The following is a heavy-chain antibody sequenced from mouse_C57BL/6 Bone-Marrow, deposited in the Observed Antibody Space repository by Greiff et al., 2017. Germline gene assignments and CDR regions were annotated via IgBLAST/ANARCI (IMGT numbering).Heavy chain of an antibody. CDR2: ISSGGSYT. D-gene: IGHD3-2*02. CDR1: GFTFSSYG. CDR3: ARRRQLRLFDY. Sequence: EVQGVESGGDLVKPGGSLKLSCAASGFTFSSYGMSWVRQTPDKRLEWVATISSGGSYTYYPDSVTGRFTISRDNAKNTLYLQMSSLKSEDTAMYYCARRRQLRLFDYWGQGTTLTVSS. V-gene: IGHV5-6*01. J-gene: IGHJ2*01.